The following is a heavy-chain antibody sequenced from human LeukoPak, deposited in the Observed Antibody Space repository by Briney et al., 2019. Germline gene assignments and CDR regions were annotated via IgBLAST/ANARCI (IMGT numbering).Heavy chain of an antibody. J-gene: IGHJ6*02. CDR3: AKYSSSSNYYYGMDV. CDR2: INADGRRS. D-gene: IGHD6-19*01. V-gene: IGHV3-74*01. Sequence: GGSLRLSCAASGFTFSSHYIHWVRHVPGKGLVWVSDINADGRRSSYTDSVKGRFTISRDNSERTLYLQMNDLRADDTAVYYCAKYSSSSNYYYGMDVWGQGTTVTVSS. CDR1: GFTFSSHY.